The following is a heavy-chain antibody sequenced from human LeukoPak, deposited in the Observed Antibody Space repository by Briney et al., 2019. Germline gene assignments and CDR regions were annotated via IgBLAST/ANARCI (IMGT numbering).Heavy chain of an antibody. D-gene: IGHD5-12*01. J-gene: IGHJ6*03. CDR2: IIPIFGAA. CDR3: ARGTGFGPEGYSGYDSHYYYMDV. Sequence: ASVKVSCKASGGTFSSYAISWVRQAPGQGLEWMGGIIPIFGAANYAQKFQGRVTITTDESTSTAYMELSSLRSEDTAVYYCARGTGFGPEGYSGYDSHYYYMDVWGKGTTVTVSS. V-gene: IGHV1-69*05. CDR1: GGTFSSYA.